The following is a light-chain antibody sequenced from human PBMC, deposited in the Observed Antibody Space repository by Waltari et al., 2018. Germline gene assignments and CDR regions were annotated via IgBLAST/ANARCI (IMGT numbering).Light chain of an antibody. CDR1: GGDIGAFNY. Sequence: QSALTQPASLSGSPGQSITLSCIRSGGDIGAFNYVAWYQQHPVKFPKLILYDVNTRPSGVSNRFSGSKSGNTASLTISGLQGEDEADYYCRSYTTSSTVIFGGGTKVTVL. CDR3: RSYTTSSTVI. CDR2: DVN. J-gene: IGLJ2*01. V-gene: IGLV2-14*03.